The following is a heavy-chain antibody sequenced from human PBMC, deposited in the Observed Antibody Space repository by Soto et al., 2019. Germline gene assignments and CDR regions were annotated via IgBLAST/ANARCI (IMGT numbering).Heavy chain of an antibody. V-gene: IGHV4-34*01. CDR3: ARALLRYFDWSPSSWFDP. D-gene: IGHD3-9*01. CDR1: GGSFSGYY. J-gene: IGHJ5*02. CDR2: INHSGST. Sequence: SETLSLTCAVYGGSFSGYYWSWIRQPPGKGLEWIGEINHSGSTNYNPSLKSRVTISVDTSKNQFSLKLGSVTAADTAVYYCARALLRYFDWSPSSWFDPWGQGTLVTVSS.